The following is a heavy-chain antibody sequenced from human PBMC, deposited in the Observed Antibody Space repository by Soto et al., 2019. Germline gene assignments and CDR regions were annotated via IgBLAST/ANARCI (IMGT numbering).Heavy chain of an antibody. CDR3: TRPGLCSSTSCFRN. Sequence: EVQLVESGGGLVQPGGSLKLSCAASGFTFSGSAMHWVRQASGKGLEWLGHIRSKTNSYATAYAASAKNRFTISRDDSKNTAYLQMNSLKTEDTAVYYCTRPGLCSSTSCFRNWGQGTLVTVSS. CDR2: IRSKTNSYAT. CDR1: GFTFSGSA. J-gene: IGHJ4*02. V-gene: IGHV3-73*01. D-gene: IGHD2-2*01.